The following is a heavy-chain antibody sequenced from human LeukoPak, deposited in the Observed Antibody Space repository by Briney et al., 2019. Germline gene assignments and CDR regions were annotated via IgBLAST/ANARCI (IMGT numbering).Heavy chain of an antibody. CDR3: ARSALLQTVDNWFDP. D-gene: IGHD1-26*01. J-gene: IGHJ5*02. Sequence: VASVKVSCKASGGTFSSYAISWLRQAPGQGLEWMGRIIPILGIANYAQKFQGRVTITADKSTSTAYMELSSLRSEDTAVYYCARSALLQTVDNWFDPWGQGTLVTVSS. CDR1: GGTFSSYA. V-gene: IGHV1-69*04. CDR2: IIPILGIA.